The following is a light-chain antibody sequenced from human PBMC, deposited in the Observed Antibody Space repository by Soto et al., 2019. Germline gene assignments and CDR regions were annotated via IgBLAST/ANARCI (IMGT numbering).Light chain of an antibody. J-gene: IGKJ2*01. V-gene: IGKV3-20*01. CDR2: GAS. Sequence: EIVLTQSPDTLSLSPGERATVSCRASQSLSSSYLAWYQQKPGQAHRLLIYGASSRATGIPDRFSGSGSGTDFTLTISRLEPEDFVVYYCQKYGSSPPRYTFGQGTKLEIK. CDR1: QSLSSSY. CDR3: QKYGSSPPRYT.